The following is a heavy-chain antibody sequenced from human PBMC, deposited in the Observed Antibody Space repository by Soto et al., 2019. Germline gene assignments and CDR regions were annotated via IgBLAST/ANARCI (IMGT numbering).Heavy chain of an antibody. CDR1: GGSFSGYY. Sequence: SETLSLTCAVYGGSFSGYYWSWIRQPPGKGLEWIGEINHSGSTNYNPSLKSRVTISVDTSKNQFSLKLSSVTAADTAVYYCARAAIFGVVITSGSSFDYWGQGTLVTVSS. J-gene: IGHJ4*02. V-gene: IGHV4-34*01. D-gene: IGHD3-3*01. CDR3: ARAAIFGVVITSGSSFDY. CDR2: INHSGST.